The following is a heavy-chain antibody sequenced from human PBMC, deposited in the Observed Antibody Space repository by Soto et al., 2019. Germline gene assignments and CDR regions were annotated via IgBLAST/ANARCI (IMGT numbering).Heavy chain of an antibody. CDR2: NYYSGST. CDR1: GGSISSSSYY. D-gene: IGHD2-15*01. Sequence: SETLSLTCTVSGGSISSSSYYWGWIRQPPGKGLEWIGSNYYSGSTYYNPSLKSRVTISVDTSKNQFSLKLSSVTAADTAVYYCARQRVVVDNWFDPWGQGTLVTVSS. J-gene: IGHJ5*02. V-gene: IGHV4-39*01. CDR3: ARQRVVVDNWFDP.